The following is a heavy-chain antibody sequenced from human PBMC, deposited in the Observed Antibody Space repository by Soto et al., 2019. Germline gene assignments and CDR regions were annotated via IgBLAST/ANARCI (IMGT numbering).Heavy chain of an antibody. CDR3: ARGSGIAAVHY. D-gene: IGHD6-13*01. CDR2: VSYISYSGETK. J-gene: IGHJ4*02. Sequence: WLEWVSYISYSGETKYYADSLKGRYAISRDDAKNSLYLQMNSLRVEDTAVYYCARGSGIAAVHYWGQGTLVTVSS. V-gene: IGHV3-48*03.